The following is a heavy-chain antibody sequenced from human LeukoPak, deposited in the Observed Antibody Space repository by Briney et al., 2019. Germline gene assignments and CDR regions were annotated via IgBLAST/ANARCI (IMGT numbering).Heavy chain of an antibody. Sequence: ASVKVSCKVSGHTLSELSMHWVRQAPGKGLEWMGGFDPEDGETIYAQKFQGRVTMTRDMSTSTVYMELSSLRSEDTAVYYCARRGSGGGYNFGYFDYWGQGTLVTVSS. CDR1: GHTLSELS. CDR2: FDPEDGET. CDR3: ARRGSGGGYNFGYFDY. J-gene: IGHJ4*02. V-gene: IGHV1-24*01. D-gene: IGHD5-24*01.